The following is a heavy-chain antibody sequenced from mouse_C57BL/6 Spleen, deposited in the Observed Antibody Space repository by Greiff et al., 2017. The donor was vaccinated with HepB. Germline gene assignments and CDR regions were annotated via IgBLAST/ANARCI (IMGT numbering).Heavy chain of an antibody. V-gene: IGHV1-72*01. J-gene: IGHJ4*01. CDR3: ASSGIDKRGYYYAMDY. D-gene: IGHD2-14*01. CDR1: GYTFTSYW. Sequence: VQLQQSGAELVKPGASVKLSCKASGYTFTSYWMHWVKQRPGRGLEWIGRIDPNSGGTKYNEKFKSKATLTVDKPSSTAYMQLSSLTSEDSAVYYCASSGIDKRGYYYAMDYWGQGTSVTVSS. CDR2: IDPNSGGT.